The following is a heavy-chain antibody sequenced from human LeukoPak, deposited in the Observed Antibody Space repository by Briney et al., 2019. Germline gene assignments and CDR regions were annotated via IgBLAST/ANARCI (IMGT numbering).Heavy chain of an antibody. CDR1: GFTFSIYG. CDR3: AKGYYYDSSGPDR. D-gene: IGHD3-22*01. J-gene: IGHJ4*02. Sequence: GGTLRLSCAASGFTFSIYGMSWVRQAPGKGLEWVSTIDGSGGSTHYADSVKGRFTVSRDNSKNTLYLQMNSLRAEDTAVYYCAKGYYYDSSGPDRWGQGTLVTVSS. V-gene: IGHV3-23*01. CDR2: IDGSGGST.